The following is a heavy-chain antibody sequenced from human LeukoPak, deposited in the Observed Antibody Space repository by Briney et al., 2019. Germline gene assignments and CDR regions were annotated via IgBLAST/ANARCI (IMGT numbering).Heavy chain of an antibody. Sequence: GGSLRLSCAASGFTVSSNSMSWVRQAPGKGLEWVSVINSGGGTYYTDSVKGRFTISRDNSKNTLYLQMNRLRAEDTAVYFCARGKSGYTFGPLDSWGQGTLVTVSS. CDR2: INSGGGT. CDR3: ARGKSGYTFGPLDS. J-gene: IGHJ4*02. D-gene: IGHD5-18*01. V-gene: IGHV3-53*01. CDR1: GFTVSSNS.